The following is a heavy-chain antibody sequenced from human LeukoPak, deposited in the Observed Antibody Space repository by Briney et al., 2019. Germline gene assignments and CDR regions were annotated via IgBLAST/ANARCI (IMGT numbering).Heavy chain of an antibody. CDR1: GFTFSSYA. CDR3: AKDNFGYSSGWSRGAFDI. V-gene: IGHV3-23*01. CDR2: ISGSGGST. Sequence: GGSLRLSCAASGFTFSSYAMSWVRQAPGKGLEWVSAISGSGGSTYYADSVKGRFTISRDNSKNTLYLQVNSLRAEDTAVYYCAKDNFGYSSGWSRGAFDIWGQGTMVTVSS. D-gene: IGHD6-19*01. J-gene: IGHJ3*02.